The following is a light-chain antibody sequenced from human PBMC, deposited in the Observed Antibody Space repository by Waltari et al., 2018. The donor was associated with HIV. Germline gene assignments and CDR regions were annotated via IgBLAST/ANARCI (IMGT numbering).Light chain of an antibody. CDR1: QNIINN. Sequence: ELVMTQSPATLSVSPGERAPLSCRASQNIINNLAWYQQKPGQTPRLLIYGASTRATGIPARFSGSGSGTEFTLTISSLQSEDFAVYYCQQYNSWPLAFGQGTKVEIK. V-gene: IGKV3-15*01. CDR3: QQYNSWPLA. CDR2: GAS. J-gene: IGKJ1*01.